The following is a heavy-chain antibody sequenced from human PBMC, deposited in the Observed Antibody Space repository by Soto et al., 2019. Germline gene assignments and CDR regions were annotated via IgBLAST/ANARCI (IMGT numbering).Heavy chain of an antibody. CDR2: IYYSGST. D-gene: IGHD2-15*01. CDR1: GGSISSGGYY. CDR3: AREARCSGGSCYWVDYYYYYMDV. V-gene: IGHV4-31*03. J-gene: IGHJ6*03. Sequence: SETLSLTCTVSGGSISSGGYYWSWIRQHPGKGLEWIGYIYYSGSTYYNPSLKSRVTKSVDTSKNQFSLKLSSVTAADTAVYYCAREARCSGGSCYWVDYYYYYMDVWGKGTTVTVSS.